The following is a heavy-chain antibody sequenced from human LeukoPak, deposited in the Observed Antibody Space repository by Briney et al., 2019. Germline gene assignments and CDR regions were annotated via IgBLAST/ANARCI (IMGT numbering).Heavy chain of an antibody. D-gene: IGHD2-2*01. J-gene: IGHJ5*02. CDR2: ISAYNGNT. CDR3: ARDPTGYCSSTSCYDWFDP. Sequence: GASVTVSCKASGYTFASYGISWVRQAPGQGLEWMGWISAYNGNTNYAQKLQGRVTMTTDTSTSTAYMELRSLRSDDTAVYYCARDPTGYCSSTSCYDWFDPWGQGTLVTVSS. V-gene: IGHV1-18*01. CDR1: GYTFASYG.